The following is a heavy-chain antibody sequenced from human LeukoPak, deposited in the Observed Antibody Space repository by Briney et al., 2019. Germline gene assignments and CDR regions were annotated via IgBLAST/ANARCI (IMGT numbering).Heavy chain of an antibody. CDR2: IYPGDSDT. D-gene: IGHD3-22*01. Sequence: GESLKISCQGSGYRFTSNWIGWVRQMPGKGLEWMGIIYPGDSDTRYSPSFQGQVTISADKSISTAYLQWSSLKASDTAMYYCARTNYFDSSGYYSYWGQGTLVTVSS. CDR1: GYRFTSNW. J-gene: IGHJ4*02. CDR3: ARTNYFDSSGYYSY. V-gene: IGHV5-51*01.